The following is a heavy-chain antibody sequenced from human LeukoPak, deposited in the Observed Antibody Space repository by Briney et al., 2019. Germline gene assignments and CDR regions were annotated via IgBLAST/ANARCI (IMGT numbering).Heavy chain of an antibody. CDR3: TRLKAGN. CDR1: GFTFSDYY. CDR2: ISDFGDTI. Sequence: GSPRLSCTASGFTFSDYYMSWVRQAPGKGLEWVSYISDFGDTIYYADSVKGRFTVSRDNVKKSVSLEMNSLRAEDTAVYYCTRLKAGNWGPGTLVTVSS. V-gene: IGHV3-11*01. J-gene: IGHJ4*02.